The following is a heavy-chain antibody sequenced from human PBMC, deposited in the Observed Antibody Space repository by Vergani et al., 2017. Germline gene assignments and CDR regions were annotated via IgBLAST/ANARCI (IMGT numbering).Heavy chain of an antibody. CDR2: ISGSGGST. D-gene: IGHD4-23*01. J-gene: IGHJ6*03. V-gene: IGHV3-23*04. CDR1: GFTFSSYA. Sequence: VQLGESGGGVVQPGRSLRLSCAASGFTFSSYAMSWVRQAPGKGLEWVSAISGSGGSTYYADSVKGRFTISRDNSKNTLYLQMNSLRAEDTAVYYCAKGRNYGGYYMDVWGKGTTVTVSS. CDR3: AKGRNYGGYYMDV.